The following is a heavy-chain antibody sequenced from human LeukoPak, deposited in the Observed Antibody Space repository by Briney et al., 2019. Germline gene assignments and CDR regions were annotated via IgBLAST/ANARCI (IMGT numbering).Heavy chain of an antibody. CDR2: IIPIFGTA. CDR1: GGTFSSYA. CDR3: ARDLPNYYDSSPFDY. J-gene: IGHJ4*02. D-gene: IGHD3-22*01. Sequence: SVTVSFKASGGTFSSYAISWVRQAPGQGLEWMGGIIPIFGTANYAQKFQGRVTITADESTSTAYMELSSLRSEDTAVYYCARDLPNYYDSSPFDYWGQGTLVTVSS. V-gene: IGHV1-69*13.